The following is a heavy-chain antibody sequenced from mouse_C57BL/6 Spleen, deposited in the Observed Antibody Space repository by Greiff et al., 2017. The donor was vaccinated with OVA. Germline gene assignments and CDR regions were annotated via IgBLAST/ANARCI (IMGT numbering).Heavy chain of an antibody. CDR2: IYPGSGST. CDR1: GYTFTSYW. J-gene: IGHJ2*01. Sequence: QVQLQQPGAELVKPGASVKMSCKASGYTFTSYWITWVKQRPGQGLEWIGDIYPGSGSTNYNEKFKSKATLTVDTSSSTAYMQLSSLTSEDSAVYYCARSFYYYSRAGGYWGQGTTLTVSA. V-gene: IGHV1-55*01. D-gene: IGHD1-1*01. CDR3: ARSFYYYSRAGGY.